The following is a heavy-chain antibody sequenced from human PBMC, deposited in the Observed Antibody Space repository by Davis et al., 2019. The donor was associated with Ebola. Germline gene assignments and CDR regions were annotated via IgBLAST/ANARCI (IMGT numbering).Heavy chain of an antibody. CDR1: GFTFSSYW. J-gene: IGHJ4*02. CDR2: IKPDESEK. CDR3: ASARGYTYAYDY. V-gene: IGHV3-7*01. D-gene: IGHD5-18*01. Sequence: GESLKISCAASGFTFSSYWMSWVRQAPGKGLEWVANIKPDESEKYYVDSVKGRFTISRDNAKNSLCLQMNSLRAEDTAVYYCASARGYTYAYDYWGQGTLVTVSS.